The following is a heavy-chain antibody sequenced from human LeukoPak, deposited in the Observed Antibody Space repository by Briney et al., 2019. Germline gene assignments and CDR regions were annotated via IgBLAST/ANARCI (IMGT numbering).Heavy chain of an antibody. V-gene: IGHV3-23*01. CDR2: MSDSGGIT. CDR3: VKGASDGCYAPSHI. CDR1: GFTFIRYA. D-gene: IGHD2-15*01. J-gene: IGHJ3*02. Sequence: GGSLRLSCAASGFTFIRYAMSWVRQAPGKGLEWVSVMSDSGGITYYADSVKGRFTTSRDNSKNTLYLQMNSLRAEDTAVYYCVKGASDGCYAPSHIWGQGTTVTVSS.